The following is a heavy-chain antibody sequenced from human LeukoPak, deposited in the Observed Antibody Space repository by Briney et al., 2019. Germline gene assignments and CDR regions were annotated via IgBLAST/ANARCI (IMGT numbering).Heavy chain of an antibody. D-gene: IGHD1-26*01. Sequence: KPSETLSLTCGIYGGSLRDYSWTLIRQPPGKGLEWIGSIYYSGSTYYNPSLKSRVTISVDTSKNQFSLKLSSVTAADTAVYYCARTIVGAPDYWGQGTLVTVSS. V-gene: IGHV4-34*01. CDR3: ARTIVGAPDY. J-gene: IGHJ4*02. CDR1: GGSLRDYS. CDR2: IYYSGST.